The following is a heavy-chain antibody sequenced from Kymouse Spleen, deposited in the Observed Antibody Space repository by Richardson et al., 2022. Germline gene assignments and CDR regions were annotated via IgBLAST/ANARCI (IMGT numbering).Heavy chain of an antibody. J-gene: IGHJ5*02. D-gene: IGHD1-26*01. CDR3: ARDSHSGSYLNWFDP. CDR2: ISSSSSTI. CDR1: GFTFSSYS. V-gene: IGHV3-48*02. Sequence: EVQLVESGGGLVQPGGSLRLSCAASGFTFSSYSMNWVRQAPGKGLEWVSYISSSSSTIYYADSVKGRFTISRDNAKNSLYLQMNSLRDEDTAVYYCARDSHSGSYLNWFDPWGQGTLVTVSS.